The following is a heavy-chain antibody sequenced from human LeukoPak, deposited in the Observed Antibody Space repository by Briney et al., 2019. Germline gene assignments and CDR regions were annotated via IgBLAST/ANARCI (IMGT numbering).Heavy chain of an antibody. Sequence: GGSLRLSCAVSGFSVSNNYMNWVRQAPGKGLEWVSLIYSRGGTSYADSVKGRFTISRDSSKNTLFLQMNSLRVEDTAFYYCARDPPGIAASGTYYWGQGTLVTVSS. CDR2: IYSRGGT. CDR1: GFSVSNNY. D-gene: IGHD6-13*01. CDR3: ARDPPGIAASGTYY. V-gene: IGHV3-53*01. J-gene: IGHJ4*02.